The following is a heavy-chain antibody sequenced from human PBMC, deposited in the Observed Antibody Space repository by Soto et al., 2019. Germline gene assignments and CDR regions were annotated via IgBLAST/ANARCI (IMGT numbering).Heavy chain of an antibody. CDR1: GFTFRDYA. Sequence: GGSLRLSCTASGFTFRDYAVSWVRQAPGKGLEWVGFIRSEAYGGAAEYAASVKDRFTISRDDSKSIAYLQMNSLKTEDTAVYYCTRRYCTNGICFSANGMDVWGQGTTVTVSS. J-gene: IGHJ6*02. CDR2: IRSEAYGGAA. D-gene: IGHD2-8*01. CDR3: TRRYCTNGICFSANGMDV. V-gene: IGHV3-49*04.